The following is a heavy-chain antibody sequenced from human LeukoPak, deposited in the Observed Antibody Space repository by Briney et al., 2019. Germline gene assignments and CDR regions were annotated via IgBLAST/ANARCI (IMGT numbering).Heavy chain of an antibody. J-gene: IGHJ3*02. V-gene: IGHV4-30-2*01. Sequence: SQTLSLTCAVSGGSISSGGYSWSWIRQPPGKGLEWIGYIYHSGSTYYNPSLKSRVTISVDRSKNQFSLKLSSVTAADTAVYYCARGAFFDSSGVFSDAFDIWGQGTMVTVSS. CDR1: GGSISSGGYS. D-gene: IGHD6-25*01. CDR2: IYHSGST. CDR3: ARGAFFDSSGVFSDAFDI.